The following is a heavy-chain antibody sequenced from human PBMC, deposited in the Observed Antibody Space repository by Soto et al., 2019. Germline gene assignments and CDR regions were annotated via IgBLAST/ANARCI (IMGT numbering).Heavy chain of an antibody. D-gene: IGHD3-3*01. J-gene: IGHJ4*02. Sequence: PXGSLRISWAASGLTFDDYSMHWVRQVPGKGLEWVSGINLNSGSICYGDSVKGRFTISRDNAKNSLYLQMNSLRDEDTAVYYCTRDFTWSEVYWGQGVQVTVPS. CDR1: GLTFDDYS. V-gene: IGHV3-9*01. CDR3: TRDFTWSEVY. CDR2: INLNSGSI.